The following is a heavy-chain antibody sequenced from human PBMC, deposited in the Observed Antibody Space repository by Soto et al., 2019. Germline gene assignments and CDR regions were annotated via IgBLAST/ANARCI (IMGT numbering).Heavy chain of an antibody. CDR3: ARDLDSTSHYGMDV. CDR2: IYSGGST. J-gene: IGHJ6*02. D-gene: IGHD3-16*01. CDR1: GFTVSNNY. Sequence: EVQLVESGGGLVQPGGSLRVSFAASGFTVSNNYMSWVRQAPGKGLEWVSVIYSGGSTYYADSVKGRFTISRDNSKNTLYLQMNSLRAEDTGVYYCARDLDSTSHYGMDVWGQGTMVTVSS. V-gene: IGHV3-66*01.